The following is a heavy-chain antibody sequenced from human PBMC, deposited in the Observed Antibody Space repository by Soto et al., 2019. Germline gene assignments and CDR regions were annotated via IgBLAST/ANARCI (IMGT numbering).Heavy chain of an antibody. CDR1: GASISSYY. Sequence: SETLSLTCSVSGASISSYYYTWIRQTPGKGLEWIGYIYLGGSINYNPSFKSRVIISVDTSKNQFSVRLSSVTAADTAVYYCARVGGFGATTIDYWGQGTLVTVSS. CDR3: ARVGGFGATTIDY. J-gene: IGHJ4*02. V-gene: IGHV4-59*01. CDR2: IYLGGSI. D-gene: IGHD3-10*01.